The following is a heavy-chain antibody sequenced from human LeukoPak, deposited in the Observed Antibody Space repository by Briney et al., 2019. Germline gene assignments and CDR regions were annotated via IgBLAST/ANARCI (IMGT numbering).Heavy chain of an antibody. J-gene: IGHJ4*02. V-gene: IGHV4-31*03. Sequence: SETLSLTCTVSGGSISSGDYYWSWIRQHPGKGLEWIGYIYYSGSTYYNPSLKSRVTISVDTSKNQFSLKLSSVTAADTAVYYCARGLLMEAPYYFDYWGQGTLVTVSS. CDR3: ARGLLMEAPYYFDY. CDR2: IYYSGST. CDR1: GGSISSGDYY. D-gene: IGHD2-15*01.